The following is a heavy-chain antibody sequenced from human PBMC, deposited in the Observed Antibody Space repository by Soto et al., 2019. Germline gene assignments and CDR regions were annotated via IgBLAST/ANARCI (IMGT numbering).Heavy chain of an antibody. Sequence: PSETLSLTCTVSGGSISSYYWSWIRQPPGKGLEWIGYIYYSGSTNYNPSLKSRVTISVDTSKNQFSLKLSSVTAADTAVYYCAIDPGIAVGWFDPWGQGTLVTVSS. V-gene: IGHV4-59*01. CDR1: GGSISSYY. CDR3: AIDPGIAVGWFDP. CDR2: IYYSGST. D-gene: IGHD6-19*01. J-gene: IGHJ5*02.